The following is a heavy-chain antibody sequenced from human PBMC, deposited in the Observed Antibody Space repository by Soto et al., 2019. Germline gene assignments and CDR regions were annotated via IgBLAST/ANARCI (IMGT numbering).Heavy chain of an antibody. CDR2: IIPIFGTA. CDR3: ARDRIRDWYFDL. V-gene: IGHV1-69*12. D-gene: IGHD1-20*01. CDR1: GGTFSSYA. J-gene: IGHJ2*01. Sequence: QVQLVQSGAEVKKPGSSVKVSCKASGGTFSSYAISWVRQAPGQGLEWMGGIIPIFGTANYAQKFQGRVTITADDSPSTAFMELSSVRSEDTAVYSCARDRIRDWYFDLWGRGALVTVSS.